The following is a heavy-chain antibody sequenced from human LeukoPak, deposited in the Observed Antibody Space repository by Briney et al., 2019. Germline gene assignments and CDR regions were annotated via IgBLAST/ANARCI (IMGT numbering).Heavy chain of an antibody. CDR2: IYYSGST. V-gene: IGHV4-39*01. CDR3: ARQQSSRASGPGMDV. D-gene: IGHD3-10*01. J-gene: IGHJ6*02. Sequence: TSETLSLTCTVSGGSISTSTYYWGWIRRPPGKGLEWIGSIYYSGSTYYSSSLKSRVTISVDTSRNQFSLRLSSVSAADTALYYCARQQSSRASGPGMDVWGQGATVTVSS. CDR1: GGSISTSTYY.